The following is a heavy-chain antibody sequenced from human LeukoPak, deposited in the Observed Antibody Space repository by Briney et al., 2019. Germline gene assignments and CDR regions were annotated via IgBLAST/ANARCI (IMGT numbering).Heavy chain of an antibody. D-gene: IGHD3-3*01. CDR1: GGSISSGGYY. CDR3: AREGVLRFLETNYGMDV. J-gene: IGHJ6*02. V-gene: IGHV4-31*03. Sequence: PSETLSLTCTVSGGSISSGGYYWSWIRQHPGKGLEWIRYIYYSGSTYYNPSLKSRVTISVDTSKNQFSLKLSSVTAADTAVYYCAREGVLRFLETNYGMDVWGQGTTVTVSS. CDR2: IYYSGST.